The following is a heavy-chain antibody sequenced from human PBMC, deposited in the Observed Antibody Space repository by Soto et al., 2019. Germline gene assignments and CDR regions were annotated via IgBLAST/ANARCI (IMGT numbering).Heavy chain of an antibody. Sequence: SETLSLTCTVSGGFMSGFYWSWIRQPPGKGLEWLGHIYQRGDPNYNPSLKSRVTISLDVSQSQFSLKLSSVTAADTAVYYCARLLGSYFDYWGQGALVTVSS. CDR3: ARLLGSYFDY. J-gene: IGHJ4*02. V-gene: IGHV4-59*01. CDR2: IYQRGDP. D-gene: IGHD3-10*01. CDR1: GGFMSGFY.